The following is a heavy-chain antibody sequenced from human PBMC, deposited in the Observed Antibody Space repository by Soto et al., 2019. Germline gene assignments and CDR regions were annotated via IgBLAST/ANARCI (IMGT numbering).Heavy chain of an antibody. CDR3: ARPWPGSAGSSLGRRLDV. D-gene: IGHD3-10*01. CDR2: IFFTGAT. Sequence: SSETLSLTCIVSGDSVTFGHHYWSWIRQPPGKGLEWIGHIFFTGATNYSPSLKRRVTTSVDSSKSQFSLKLTSVTAPDAAIYYCARPWPGSAGSSLGRRLDVWGQGTSVTVSS. CDR1: GDSVTFGHHY. V-gene: IGHV4-61*01. J-gene: IGHJ6*02.